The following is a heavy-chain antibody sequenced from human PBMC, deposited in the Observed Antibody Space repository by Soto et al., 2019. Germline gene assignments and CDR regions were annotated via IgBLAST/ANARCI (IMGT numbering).Heavy chain of an antibody. CDR2: IYYSGST. D-gene: IGHD5-12*01. CDR1: GGSISSYY. CDR3: ASTGDYSGYDYYYGMDV. V-gene: IGHV4-59*01. Sequence: PSETLSLTCTVSGGSISSYYWSWIRQPPGKGLEWIGYIYYSGSTNYNPSLKSRVTISVDTSKNQSSLKLSSVTAADTAVYYCASTGDYSGYDYYYGMDVWGQGTTVTVSS. J-gene: IGHJ6*02.